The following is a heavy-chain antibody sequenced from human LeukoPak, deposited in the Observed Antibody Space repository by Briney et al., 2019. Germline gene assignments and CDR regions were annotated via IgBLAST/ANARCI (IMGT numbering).Heavy chain of an antibody. CDR1: GGSISSSSYY. J-gene: IGHJ4*02. Sequence: SETLSLTCTVSGGSISSSSYYWGWIRQPPGKGLEWIGSIYYSGSTYYNPSLKSRVTIPVDTSKNQFSLKLSSVTAADTAVYYCARQKIVVVPAADFDYWGQGTLVTVSS. V-gene: IGHV4-39*01. CDR3: ARQKIVVVPAADFDY. D-gene: IGHD2-2*01. CDR2: IYYSGST.